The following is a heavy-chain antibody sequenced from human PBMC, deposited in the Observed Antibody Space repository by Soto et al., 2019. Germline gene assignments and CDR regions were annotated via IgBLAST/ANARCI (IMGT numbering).Heavy chain of an antibody. V-gene: IGHV3-33*01. CDR1: GFTFSSYG. Sequence: QVQLVESGGGVVQPGRSLRLSCAASGFTFSSYGMHWVRQAPGKGLEWVAVIWYDGSNKYYADSVTGRFTISRDNSKNTLYLQMNSLRAEDTAVYYCARGGFGQDYCDYWGQGTLVTVSS. D-gene: IGHD3-16*01. CDR2: IWYDGSNK. J-gene: IGHJ4*02. CDR3: ARGGFGQDYCDY.